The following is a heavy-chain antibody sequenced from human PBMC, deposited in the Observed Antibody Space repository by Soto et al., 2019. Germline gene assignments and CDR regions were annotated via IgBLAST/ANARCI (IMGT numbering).Heavy chain of an antibody. Sequence: ASVKVSCKASGYTFTSYYMHWVRQAPGQGLEWMGIINPSGGSTSYAQKFQGRVTMTRDTSTSTVYMELSSLRSEDTAVYYCASRITIFGVVPDLYGMDVRGQGTTVTVSS. CDR3: ASRITIFGVVPDLYGMDV. CDR1: GYTFTSYY. D-gene: IGHD3-3*01. CDR2: INPSGGST. V-gene: IGHV1-46*01. J-gene: IGHJ6*02.